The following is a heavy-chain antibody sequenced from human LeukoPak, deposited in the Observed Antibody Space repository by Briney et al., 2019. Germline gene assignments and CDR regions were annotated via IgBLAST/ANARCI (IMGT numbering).Heavy chain of an antibody. D-gene: IGHD3-22*01. CDR1: GYSFTGYW. J-gene: IGHJ5*02. Sequence: GESLKISCKGSGYSFTGYWIGWVRQMPGKGLEWMGIIYPGDSDTRYSPSFQGQVTISADKSISTAYLQWSSLKASDTAMYYCARHPPYSSYSRWFDPWGQGTLVTVSS. CDR2: IYPGDSDT. CDR3: ARHPPYSSYSRWFDP. V-gene: IGHV5-51*01.